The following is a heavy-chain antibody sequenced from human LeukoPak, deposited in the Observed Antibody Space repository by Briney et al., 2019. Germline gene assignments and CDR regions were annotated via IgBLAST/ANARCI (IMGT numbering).Heavy chain of an antibody. J-gene: IGHJ4*02. CDR3: ARAEYPRYYFDY. Sequence: ASVKVSCKASGYTFTGYYMHWVRQASGQGLEWMGWINPNSGGTNYAQKFQGRVTMTRDTSISTAYMELSGLRSDDTAVYYCARAEYPRYYFDYWGQGTLVTVSS. CDR1: GYTFTGYY. V-gene: IGHV1-2*02. CDR2: INPNSGGT. D-gene: IGHD2/OR15-2a*01.